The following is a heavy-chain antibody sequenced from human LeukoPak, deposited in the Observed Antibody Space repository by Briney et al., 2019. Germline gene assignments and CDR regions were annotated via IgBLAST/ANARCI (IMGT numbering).Heavy chain of an antibody. CDR3: ARVIAAAVYYFDY. Sequence: PGGSLRLSCAASGFTFSSYEMNWVRQAPGKGPEWVSYISSSGSTIYYADSVKGRFTISRDNAKNSLYLQMNSLRAEDTAVYYCARVIAAAVYYFDYWGQGTLVTVSS. V-gene: IGHV3-48*03. CDR1: GFTFSSYE. D-gene: IGHD6-13*01. J-gene: IGHJ4*02. CDR2: ISSSGSTI.